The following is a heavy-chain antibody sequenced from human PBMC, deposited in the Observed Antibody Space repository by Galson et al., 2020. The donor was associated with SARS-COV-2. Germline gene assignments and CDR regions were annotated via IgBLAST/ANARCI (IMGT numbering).Heavy chain of an antibody. Sequence: SGPTLVKPTQTLTLNCTFSGFSLSTSGMCVSWIRQPPGKALEWLARIDWDDDKYYSTSLKTRLTISKDTSKNQLVLTMTNMDPVYTATYYCEGGFCSGARGNFDGWGPGTV. CDR2: IDWDDDK. CDR1: GFSLSTSGMC. CDR3: EGGFCSGARGNFDG. D-gene: IGHD2-15*01. V-gene: IGHV2-70*11. J-gene: IGHJ4*02.